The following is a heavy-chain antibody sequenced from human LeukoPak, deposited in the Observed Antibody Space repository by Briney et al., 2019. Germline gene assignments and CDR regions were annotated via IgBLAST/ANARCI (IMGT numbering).Heavy chain of an antibody. CDR1: GYTFTGYY. Sequence: ASVKVSCKASGYTFTGYYMHWVRQAPGQGPEWMGRINPNSGGTNYAQKFQGRVTMTRDTSISTAYMELSRLRSDDTAVYYCARETDYYDSSGYSYYFDYWGQGTLVTVSS. CDR3: ARETDYYDSSGYSYYFDY. CDR2: INPNSGGT. J-gene: IGHJ4*02. D-gene: IGHD3-22*01. V-gene: IGHV1-2*06.